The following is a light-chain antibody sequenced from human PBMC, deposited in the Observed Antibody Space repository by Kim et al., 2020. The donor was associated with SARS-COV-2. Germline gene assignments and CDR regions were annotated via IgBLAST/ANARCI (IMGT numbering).Light chain of an antibody. CDR2: GAS. CDR3: QQYDDSPPWT. J-gene: IGKJ1*01. CDR1: QSLSDSY. Sequence: PGETAPLSCRASQSLSDSYLAWYQQKPGQAPRLLIYGASGRATGIPDRFSGSGSGTDFTLTISRLEPEDFAVYYCQQYDDSPPWTFGQGTKVDIK. V-gene: IGKV3-20*01.